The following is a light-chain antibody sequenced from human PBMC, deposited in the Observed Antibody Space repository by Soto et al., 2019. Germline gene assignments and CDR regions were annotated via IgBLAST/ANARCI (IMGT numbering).Light chain of an antibody. CDR3: QQYGSSLWT. Sequence: EIVLTQSPGTLSLSPGERATLSCRASQSVSSNYLAWYQQKFGQAPRLLIYGASSRATGIPDRFSGSGSGTGFTLTISRLEAEDFAVYYGQQYGSSLWTVGQGEKREI. CDR2: GAS. J-gene: IGKJ1*01. V-gene: IGKV3-20*01. CDR1: QSVSSNY.